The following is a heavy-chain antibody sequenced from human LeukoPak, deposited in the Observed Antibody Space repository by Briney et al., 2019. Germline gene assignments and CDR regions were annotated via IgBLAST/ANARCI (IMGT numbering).Heavy chain of an antibody. V-gene: IGHV4-30-2*01. CDR3: ARVAVGYSYVFDY. J-gene: IGHJ4*02. D-gene: IGHD5-18*01. Sequence: PSETLSLTCAVSGGSISSGGYSWSWIRQPPGKGLEWIGYIYHSGSTYYNPSLKSRVTISVDRSKNQFSLKLSSVTAADTAVYYCARVAVGYSYVFDYWGQGTLVTVSS. CDR2: IYHSGST. CDR1: GGSISSGGYS.